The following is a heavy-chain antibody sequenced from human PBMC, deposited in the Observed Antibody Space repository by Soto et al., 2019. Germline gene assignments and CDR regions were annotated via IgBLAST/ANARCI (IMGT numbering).Heavy chain of an antibody. CDR2: ISAYNGNT. Sequence: ASVKVSCKASGYTFTSYGISWVRQAPGQGLEWMGWISAYNGNTNYAQKPQGRVTMTTDTSTSTAYMELRSLRSDDTAVYYCARDDYSNYVWSSYYYYYGMDVWGQGTTVTVS. D-gene: IGHD4-4*01. CDR3: ARDDYSNYVWSSYYYYYGMDV. CDR1: GYTFTSYG. V-gene: IGHV1-18*01. J-gene: IGHJ6*02.